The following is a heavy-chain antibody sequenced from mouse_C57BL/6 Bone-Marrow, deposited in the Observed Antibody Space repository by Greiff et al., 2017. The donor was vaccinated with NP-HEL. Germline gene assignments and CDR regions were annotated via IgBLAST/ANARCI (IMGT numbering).Heavy chain of an antibody. CDR1: GYTFTSYW. CDR3: AREGFTTVVATDY. V-gene: IGHV1-55*01. D-gene: IGHD1-1*01. J-gene: IGHJ2*01. Sequence: QVQLQQSGAELVKPGASVKMSCKASGYTFTSYWITWVKQRPGQGLEWIGDIYPGSGSTNYNEKFKSKATLTVDTSSSTAYMQLSSLTSEDSAVYDCAREGFTTVVATDYWGQGTTLTVSA. CDR2: IYPGSGST.